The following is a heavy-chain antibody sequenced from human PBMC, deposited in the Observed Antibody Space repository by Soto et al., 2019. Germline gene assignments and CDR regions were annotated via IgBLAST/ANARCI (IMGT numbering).Heavy chain of an antibody. J-gene: IGHJ4*02. CDR2: IYWDDDK. V-gene: IGHV2-5*02. CDR3: ARLRVLLWFGELFPDY. CDR1: GFSLSTSGVG. Sequence: SGPKLEPTQTLTRTGTFSGFSLSTSGVGVGWIRQPPGKALEWLALIYWDDDKRYSPSLKSRLTITKDTSKNQVVLTMTNMDPVDTATYYCARLRVLLWFGELFPDYWGQGTLVTVSS. D-gene: IGHD3-10*01.